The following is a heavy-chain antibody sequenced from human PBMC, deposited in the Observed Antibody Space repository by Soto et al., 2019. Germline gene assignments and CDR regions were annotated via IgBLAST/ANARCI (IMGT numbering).Heavy chain of an antibody. CDR2: ISAYNGNT. J-gene: IGHJ6*02. CDR1: GYTFTSYG. D-gene: IGHD3-10*01. CDR3: AREGAIAMVRGVITYYYYGMDV. Sequence: ASVKVSCKASGYTFTSYGISWVRQAPGQGLEWMGWISAYNGNTNYAQKLQGRVTMTTDTSTSTAYMELRSLRADDTAVYYCAREGAIAMVRGVITYYYYGMDVCGQGTTVTVSS. V-gene: IGHV1-18*01.